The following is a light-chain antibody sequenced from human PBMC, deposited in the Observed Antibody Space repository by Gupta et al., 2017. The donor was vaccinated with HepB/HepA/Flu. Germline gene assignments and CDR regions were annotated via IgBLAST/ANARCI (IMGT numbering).Light chain of an antibody. CDR1: QNINSK. Sequence: EIVMTQSPATLSVSPGEGATLSCRASQNINSKLAWYQQKPGQAPRVLIYDASARPTGIPARFSGSGSGKEFTLTISSRQSEDFAVYYCQQYKNWPSWTFGQGTKVEIK. V-gene: IGKV3-15*01. CDR3: QQYKNWPSWT. CDR2: DAS. J-gene: IGKJ1*01.